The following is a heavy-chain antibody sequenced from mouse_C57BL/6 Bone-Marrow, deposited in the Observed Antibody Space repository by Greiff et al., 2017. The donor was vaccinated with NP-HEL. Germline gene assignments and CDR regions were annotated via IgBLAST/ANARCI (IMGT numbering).Heavy chain of an antibody. J-gene: IGHJ1*03. CDR1: GFTFNTYA. CDR3: VRVPYGRESYWYFDV. D-gene: IGHD1-1*01. Sequence: EPGGGLVQPKGSLKLSCAASGFTFNTYAMHWVRQAPGKGLEWVARIRSKSSNYATYYADSVKDRFTISRDDSQSMLYLQMNNLKTEDTAMYYCVRVPYGRESYWYFDVWGTGTTVTVSS. V-gene: IGHV10-3*01. CDR2: IRSKSSNYAT.